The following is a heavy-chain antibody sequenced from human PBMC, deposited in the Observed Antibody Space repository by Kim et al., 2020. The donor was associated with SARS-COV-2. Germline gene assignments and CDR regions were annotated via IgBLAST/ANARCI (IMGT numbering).Heavy chain of an antibody. D-gene: IGHD1-7*01. CDR2: IIPIFGTA. V-gene: IGHV1-69*13. CDR3: ARIYTGTTPRGWFDP. Sequence: SVKVSCKASGGTFSSYAISWVRQAPGQGLEWMGGIIPIFGTANYAQKFQGRVTITADESTSTAYMELSSLRSEDTAVYYCARIYTGTTPRGWFDPWGQGTLVTVSS. J-gene: IGHJ5*02. CDR1: GGTFSSYA.